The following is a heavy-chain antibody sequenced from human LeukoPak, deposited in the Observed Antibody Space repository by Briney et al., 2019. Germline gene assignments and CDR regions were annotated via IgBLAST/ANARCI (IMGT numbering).Heavy chain of an antibody. CDR1: RITFNSYA. J-gene: IGHJ4*02. V-gene: IGHV3-23*01. Sequence: GGSLRLSCAASRITFNSYAMSWVPQAPGKGLEWVSAISGSGGSTYYADSVKGRFTISRDNPKNTLYLQMNSLRAEDTAVYYCAKVGTVYYFDYWGQGTLVTVSS. D-gene: IGHD4-17*01. CDR2: ISGSGGST. CDR3: AKVGTVYYFDY.